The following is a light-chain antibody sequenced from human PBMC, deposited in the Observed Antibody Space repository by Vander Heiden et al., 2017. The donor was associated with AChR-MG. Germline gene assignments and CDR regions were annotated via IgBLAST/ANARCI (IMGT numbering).Light chain of an antibody. CDR1: QSVSTY. J-gene: IGKJ2*01. V-gene: IGKV1-39*01. CDR3: QQSYNNPRT. CDR2: AAS. Sequence: DIQMTQSPSSLSASVGDRVTISCRASQSVSTYLNWYQQKPGKAPQLLIYAASTLHSGVPSRFSGSGSGTDFTLIIGSLQPEDFATYYCQQSYNNPRTFGQGTKLEIK.